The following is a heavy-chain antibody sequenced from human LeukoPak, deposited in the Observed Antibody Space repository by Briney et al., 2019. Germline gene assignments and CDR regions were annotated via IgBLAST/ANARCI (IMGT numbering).Heavy chain of an antibody. CDR2: IHYSGST. Sequence: SETLSLTCTVSGGSISSYHWTWIRQPPGKGLEWIGYIHYSGSTNYNPSLKSRVTISVDTSKNQFSLKLSSVTAADTAVYYCARGKGIPSYYYFYMDGWGKGTTVTVSS. CDR1: GGSISSYH. J-gene: IGHJ6*03. V-gene: IGHV4-59*01. D-gene: IGHD3-10*01. CDR3: ARGKGIPSYYYFYMDG.